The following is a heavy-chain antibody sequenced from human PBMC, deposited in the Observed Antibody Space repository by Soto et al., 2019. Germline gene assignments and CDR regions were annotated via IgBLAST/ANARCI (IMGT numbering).Heavy chain of an antibody. CDR2: ISPYTGNT. CDR1: GYIFVSYG. J-gene: IGHJ6*02. CDR3: VMVDNYVTPTPQDV. D-gene: IGHD3-16*01. Sequence: QVQLVQSGDEVKKPGASVKVSGKASGYIFVSYGIAWVRQAPRQGLEWMGWISPYTGNTHSASKVQGRLTMTTDTATSTAYMDLGSLTSDDTAVYYCVMVDNYVTPTPQDVWGQGTTVTVSS. V-gene: IGHV1-18*01.